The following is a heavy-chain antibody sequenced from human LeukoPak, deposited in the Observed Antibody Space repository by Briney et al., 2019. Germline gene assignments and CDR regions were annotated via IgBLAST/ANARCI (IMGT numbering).Heavy chain of an antibody. CDR1: GATISSTRYY. V-gene: IGHV4-39*07. CDR3: ARGFPPID. D-gene: IGHD2/OR15-2a*01. J-gene: IGHJ4*02. CDR2: VYYSAKT. Sequence: SETLSLTCTVSGATISSTRYYWSWIRQPPGKGLEWVGSVYYSAKTYYNPSLKSRVTISVDTSKNQFSLKLSSVTAADTAVYYCARGFPPIDWGQGTLVTVSS.